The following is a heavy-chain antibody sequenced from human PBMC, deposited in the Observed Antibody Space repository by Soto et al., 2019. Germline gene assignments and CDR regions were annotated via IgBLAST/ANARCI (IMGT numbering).Heavy chain of an antibody. Sequence: SETLSLTCTVSGGSISSYYWSWIRQPPGKGLEWIGYIYYSGSTNYNPSLKSRVTISVDTSKNQFSLKLSSVTAADTAVYYCARTEGYEGAFDIWGQGTTVTVSS. V-gene: IGHV4-59*08. CDR3: ARTEGYEGAFDI. D-gene: IGHD5-12*01. CDR2: IYYSGST. CDR1: GGSISSYY. J-gene: IGHJ3*02.